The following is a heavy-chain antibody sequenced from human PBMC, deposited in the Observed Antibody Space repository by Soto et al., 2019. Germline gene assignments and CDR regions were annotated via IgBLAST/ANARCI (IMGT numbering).Heavy chain of an antibody. CDR2: ISGSGGST. CDR1: GFTFSSYA. D-gene: IGHD2-15*01. CDR3: AKGRQTLIVVVVAFDY. J-gene: IGHJ4*02. Sequence: GGSLRLSCAASGFTFSSYAMSWVRQAPVKGLEWVSAISGSGGSTYYADSVKGRFTISRDNSKNTLYLQMNSLRAEDTAVYYCAKGRQTLIVVVVAFDYWGQGTLVTVSS. V-gene: IGHV3-23*01.